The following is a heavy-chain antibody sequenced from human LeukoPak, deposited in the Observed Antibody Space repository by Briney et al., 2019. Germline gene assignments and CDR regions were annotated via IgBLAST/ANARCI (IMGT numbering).Heavy chain of an antibody. CDR3: AQERLWFGESRSNWFDP. Sequence: SETLSLTRTVSGGSISSYYWSWIRQPPGKGLEWIGYIYYSGSTNYNPSLKSRVTISVDTSKNQFSLKLSSVTAADTAVYYCAQERLWFGESRSNWFDPWGQGTLVTVSS. CDR1: GGSISSYY. CDR2: IYYSGST. D-gene: IGHD3-10*01. V-gene: IGHV4-59*01. J-gene: IGHJ5*02.